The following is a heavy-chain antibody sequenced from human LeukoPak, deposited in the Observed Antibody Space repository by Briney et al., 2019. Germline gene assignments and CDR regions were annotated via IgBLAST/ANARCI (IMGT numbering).Heavy chain of an antibody. V-gene: IGHV4-59*01. J-gene: IGHJ3*02. CDR1: GGSISSYY. Sequence: PSETLSLTCTVSGGSISSYYWSWIRQPPGKGLEWIGYIYYSGSTNYNPSLKSRVTISVDTSKNQFSLKLSSVTAADTAVYYCARGKYGSGTYGENAFDTWGQGTMVTVSS. CDR2: IYYSGST. CDR3: ARGKYGSGTYGENAFDT. D-gene: IGHD3-10*01.